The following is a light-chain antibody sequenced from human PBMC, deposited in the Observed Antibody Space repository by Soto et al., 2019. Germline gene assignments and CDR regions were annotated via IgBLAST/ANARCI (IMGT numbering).Light chain of an antibody. CDR1: XXNIGSNN. CDR2: TND. Sequence: QSALAQPPSVSGTPGQRLTISXXXXXXNIGSNNVYWYQQLPGAAPKLLIYTNDQRPSGVPERFSGSRSGTSASLAISDLRSEDEGDYFCAAWDDSLRGVMFGGGTKLTVL. V-gene: IGLV1-47*02. CDR3: AAWDDSLRGVM. J-gene: IGLJ3*02.